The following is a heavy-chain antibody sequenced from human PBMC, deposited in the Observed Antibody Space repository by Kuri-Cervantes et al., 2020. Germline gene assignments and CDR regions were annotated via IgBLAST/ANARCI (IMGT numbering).Heavy chain of an antibody. V-gene: IGHV3-20*04. Sequence: GESLKISCAASGFTFDDYGMSWVRQAPGKGLEWVSGINWNGGSTGYADSVKGRFTISRDNAKNSLYLQMNSLRAEDTAVYYCANLAGGRLGYWGQGTLVTVSS. CDR1: GFTFDDYG. D-gene: IGHD2-15*01. CDR2: INWNGGST. CDR3: ANLAGGRLGY. J-gene: IGHJ4*02.